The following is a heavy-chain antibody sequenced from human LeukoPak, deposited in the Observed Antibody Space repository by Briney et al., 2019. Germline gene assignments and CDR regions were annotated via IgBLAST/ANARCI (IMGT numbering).Heavy chain of an antibody. CDR3: ARALDGDYYYYYGMDV. CDR1: GGSISSYY. V-gene: IGHV4-59*01. J-gene: IGHJ6*04. CDR2: IYYSGST. Sequence: PSETLSLTCTVSGGSISSYYWSWIRQPPGKGLEWIGYIYYSGSTNYSPSLKSRVTISVDTSKNQFSLKLSSVTAADTAVYYCARALDGDYYYYYGMDVWGKGTTVTVSS.